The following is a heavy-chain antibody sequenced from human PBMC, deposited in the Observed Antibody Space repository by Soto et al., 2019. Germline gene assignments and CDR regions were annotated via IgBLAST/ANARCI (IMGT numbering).Heavy chain of an antibody. CDR2: ISGSGGTT. CDR1: GFTFRNYA. CDR3: AKDLDVYCSSASCYGDAFDI. J-gene: IGHJ3*02. Sequence: EVPLLESGGGLVQPGGSLRVSCIASGFTFRNYAMTWVRQAPGKGLEWVSAISGSGGTTYYADSVKGRFTISRDNSRNTLYLQMNSLRAEDTATYYCAKDLDVYCSSASCYGDAFDIWGQGTMVTVSS. D-gene: IGHD2-2*01. V-gene: IGHV3-23*01.